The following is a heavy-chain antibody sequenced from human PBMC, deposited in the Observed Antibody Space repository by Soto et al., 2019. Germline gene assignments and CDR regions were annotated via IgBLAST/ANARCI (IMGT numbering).Heavy chain of an antibody. CDR1: GFTFSSYA. V-gene: IGHV3-23*01. J-gene: IGHJ4*02. CDR2: ISGSGGST. D-gene: IGHD2-21*02. CDR3: AKADKRTFVVVTAYFDY. Sequence: EVQLLESGGGLVQPGGSLRLSCAASGFTFSSYAMRWVRQAPGKGLEWVSAISGSGGSTYYADSVKGRFTISRDNSKNTLYLQMNSLRAEDTAVYYCAKADKRTFVVVTAYFDYWGQGTLVTVSS.